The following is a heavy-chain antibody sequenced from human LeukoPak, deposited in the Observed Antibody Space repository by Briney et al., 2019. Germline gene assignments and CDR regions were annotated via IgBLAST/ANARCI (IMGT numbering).Heavy chain of an antibody. J-gene: IGHJ4*02. CDR2: IIPILGIA. CDR1: GGTFSSYA. CDR3: ARSARGFGELLFLD. Sequence: SVKVSCKASGGTFSSYAISWVRQAPGQGLEWMGRIIPILGIANYAQKFQGRVTITADKSTSTAYMELSSLRSEDTAVYYYARSARGFGELLFLDWGQGTLVTVSS. D-gene: IGHD3-10*01. V-gene: IGHV1-69*04.